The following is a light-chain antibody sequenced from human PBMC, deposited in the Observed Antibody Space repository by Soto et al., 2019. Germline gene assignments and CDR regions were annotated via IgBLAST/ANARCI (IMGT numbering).Light chain of an antibody. V-gene: IGLV2-8*01. CDR3: CSYAGSNSLI. CDR2: DVT. Sequence: QSALTQPPSASESPGQSVTISCTGTISDVAGYNSVSWYQHHPGKAPKLMIYDVTKRPSGVPDRFSGSKSGNTASLTVSGLQAEDEADYYCCSYAGSNSLIFGGGTKVTVL. J-gene: IGLJ2*01. CDR1: ISDVAGYNS.